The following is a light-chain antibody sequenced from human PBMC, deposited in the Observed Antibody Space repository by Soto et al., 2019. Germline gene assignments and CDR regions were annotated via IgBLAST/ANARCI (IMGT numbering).Light chain of an antibody. CDR3: SSYTSNNSVV. Sequence: QSALTQPASVSGSPGQSITVSCTGTSSDVGGYNYVSWYQQHPGKAPKVMIYDVSNRPSGVSNRFSGSKSGNTASLTISGLQAEDEADYYCSSYTSNNSVVFGGGTKLTVL. J-gene: IGLJ2*01. V-gene: IGLV2-14*01. CDR2: DVS. CDR1: SSDVGGYNY.